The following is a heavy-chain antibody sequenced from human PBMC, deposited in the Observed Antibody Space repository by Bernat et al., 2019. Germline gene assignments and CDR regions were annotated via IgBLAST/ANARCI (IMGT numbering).Heavy chain of an antibody. CDR2: ISSSGSTI. V-gene: IGHV3-48*01. Sequence: EVQLVESGGGLVQPGGSLRLSCAASGFTFSSYSMNWVRQAPGKGLAWVSYISSSGSTIYYADYVKGRVTISRDNAKNSVYLKMNSLRAEDTAVYYCASGGNSGSRRFDYWGQGTLVTVSS. CDR3: ASGGNSGSRRFDY. CDR1: GFTFSSYS. D-gene: IGHD1-26*01. J-gene: IGHJ4*02.